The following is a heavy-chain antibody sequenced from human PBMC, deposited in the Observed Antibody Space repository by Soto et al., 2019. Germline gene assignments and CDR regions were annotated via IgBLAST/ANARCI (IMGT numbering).Heavy chain of an antibody. V-gene: IGHV3-15*07. J-gene: IGHJ3*02. Sequence: PGGSLRLSCAASGFTFSNAWMNWVRQAPGKGLEWVGRIKSKTDGGTTDYAAPVKGRFTISRDDSKNTLYLQMNSLKTEDTAVYYCTTGSGYFRAQGAFDIWGQGTMVTVSS. CDR2: IKSKTDGGTT. D-gene: IGHD3-22*01. CDR3: TTGSGYFRAQGAFDI. CDR1: GFTFSNAW.